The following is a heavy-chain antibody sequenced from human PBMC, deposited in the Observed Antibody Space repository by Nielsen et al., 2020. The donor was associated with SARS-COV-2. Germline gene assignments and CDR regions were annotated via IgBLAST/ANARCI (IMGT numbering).Heavy chain of an antibody. J-gene: IGHJ4*02. CDR2: INHSGST. D-gene: IGHD3-22*01. CDR3: ARGHGGYRVGGYYFDY. CDR1: GGSFSGYY. Sequence: SKTLSLTCAVYGGSFSGYYWSWIRQPPGKGLEWIGEINHSGSTNYNPSLKSRVTISVDTSKNQFSLKLSSVTAADTAVYYCARGHGGYRVGGYYFDYWGQGTLVTVSS. V-gene: IGHV4-34*01.